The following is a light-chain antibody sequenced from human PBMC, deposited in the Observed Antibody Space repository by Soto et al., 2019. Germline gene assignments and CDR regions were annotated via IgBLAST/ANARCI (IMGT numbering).Light chain of an antibody. CDR3: QQLNSYPPFT. J-gene: IGKJ3*01. CDR2: AAS. CDR1: QGISSY. Sequence: DIQLTQSPSFLSASVGDRVTITCRASQGISSYLAWYQQKPVKAPKLLIYAASTLQSGVPSRFSGSGSGTEFTLTIISLQPEDFATYYCQQLNSYPPFTFGPGTTVDI. V-gene: IGKV1-9*01.